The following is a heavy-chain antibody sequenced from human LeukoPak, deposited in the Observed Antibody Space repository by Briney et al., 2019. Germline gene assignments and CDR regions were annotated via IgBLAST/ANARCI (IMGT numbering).Heavy chain of an antibody. V-gene: IGHV1-18*01. CDR3: ARETAGYSSGRGKNWFDP. CDR1: GYTFTSYG. CDR2: ISAYNGNT. D-gene: IGHD6-19*01. Sequence: ASVKVSCKASGYTFTSYGISWVRQAPGQGLEWMGWISAYNGNTNYAQKLQGRVTMTTDTSTSTAYMELRSLRSDDTAVYYCARETAGYSSGRGKNWFDPWGQGTLVTVSS. J-gene: IGHJ5*02.